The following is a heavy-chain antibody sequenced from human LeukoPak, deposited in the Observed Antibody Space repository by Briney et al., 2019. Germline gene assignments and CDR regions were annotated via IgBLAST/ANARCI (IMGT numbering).Heavy chain of an antibody. CDR2: ITPNSGGT. D-gene: IGHD3-10*01. CDR3: ASGSGTYSPDY. V-gene: IGHV1-2*02. CDR1: GYTFTGYY. J-gene: IGHJ4*02. Sequence: ASVKVSCKTSGYTFTGYYIHWVRQAPGQGLEWMGWITPNSGGTNYAQKFQGRVTMTRDTSISTAYMELSGLRSDDTAVYYCASGSGTYSPDYWGQGTLVIVSS.